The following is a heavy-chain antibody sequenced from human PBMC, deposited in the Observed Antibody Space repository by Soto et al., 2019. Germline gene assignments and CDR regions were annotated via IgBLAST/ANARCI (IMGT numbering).Heavy chain of an antibody. V-gene: IGHV4-39*01. CDR3: ASPTLGAFDI. Sequence: PSETLSLTCTVSGGSISSSNYYWGWIRQPPGKGLEWSGSIYYSGSTSYNSSLKSRVTISVDTSKNQFSLRLRSVTAADTAVYYCASPTLGAFDIWGQGTMVTVSS. CDR1: GGSISSSNYY. CDR2: IYYSGST. J-gene: IGHJ3*02. D-gene: IGHD3-16*01.